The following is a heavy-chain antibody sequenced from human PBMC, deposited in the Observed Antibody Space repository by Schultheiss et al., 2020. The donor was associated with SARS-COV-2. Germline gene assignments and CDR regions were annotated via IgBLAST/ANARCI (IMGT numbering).Heavy chain of an antibody. J-gene: IGHJ1*01. CDR2: ISSNGGST. CDR1: GFTFSSYA. CDR3: ARDLGETYFNFQH. Sequence: GGSLRLSCAASGFTFSSYAMHWVRQAPGKGLEYVSAISSNGGSTYYADSVKGRFTISRDNAKNSLYLQMNSLRDEDTAVYYCARDLGETYFNFQHWGQGTLVTVSS. V-gene: IGHV3-64*04. D-gene: IGHD2/OR15-2a*01.